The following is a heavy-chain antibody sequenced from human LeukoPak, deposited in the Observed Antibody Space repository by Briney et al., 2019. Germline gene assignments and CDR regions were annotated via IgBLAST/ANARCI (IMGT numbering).Heavy chain of an antibody. V-gene: IGHV3-33*01. CDR3: ARSNNGGWGYCDY. D-gene: IGHD3-16*01. CDR2: IWYDGSNK. J-gene: IGHJ4*02. Sequence: PGRSLRLSCAASGFSFSNYGMHCVRQAPGKGLEWVAVIWYDGSNKYYADSVKGRFTISRDNSKNTLYVQMSSLRAEDTAVYYCARSNNGGWGYCDYWGQGSLVTVSS. CDR1: GFSFSNYG.